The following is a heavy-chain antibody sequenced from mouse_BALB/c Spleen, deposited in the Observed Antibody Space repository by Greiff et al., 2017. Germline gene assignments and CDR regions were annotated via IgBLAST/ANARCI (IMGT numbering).Heavy chain of an antibody. Sequence: EVHLVESGGGLVQPGGSRKLSCAASGFTFSDYGMAWVRQAPGKGPEWVAFISNLAYSIYYADTVTGRFTISRENAKNTLYLEMSSLRSEDTAMYYCARDIPFDYWGQGTTLTVSS. CDR1: GFTFSDYG. CDR2: ISNLAYSI. CDR3: ARDIPFDY. J-gene: IGHJ2*01. V-gene: IGHV5-15*02.